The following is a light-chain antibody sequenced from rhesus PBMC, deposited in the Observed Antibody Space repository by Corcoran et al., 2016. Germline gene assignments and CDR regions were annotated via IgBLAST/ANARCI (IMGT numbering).Light chain of an antibody. CDR3: QQYNSLPFT. CDR1: QGISSY. J-gene: IGKJ3*01. CDR2: YAK. V-gene: IGKV1-32*01. Sequence: DIQMTQSPSSLSASVGDRVTITCRASQGISSYLNWYQQKPGKAPKLLIYYAKRLESGVPSRFSGNWSGTAFTLTIISMQPEDFATYYSQQYNSLPFTFGPGTKLDIK.